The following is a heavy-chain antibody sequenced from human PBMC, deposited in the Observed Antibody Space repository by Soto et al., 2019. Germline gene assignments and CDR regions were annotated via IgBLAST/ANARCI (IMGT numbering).Heavy chain of an antibody. CDR1: GGTFNTYN. V-gene: IGHV1-69*01. CDR2: ILPIFGTT. D-gene: IGHD7-27*01. CDR3: ARDETGDSYYYYYGMDV. J-gene: IGHJ6*02. Sequence: QVQLVQSGAEVKKPGSSVKVSCKASGGTFNTYNINWVRQAPGQGLEWMGGILPIFGTTNYAQRFQGRVTITADDSTSTAYMELSSLRSEDTAEYYCARDETGDSYYYYYGMDVWGQGTTVTVTS.